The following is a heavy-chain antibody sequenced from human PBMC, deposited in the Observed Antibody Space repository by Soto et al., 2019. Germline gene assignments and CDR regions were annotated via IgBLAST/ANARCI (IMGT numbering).Heavy chain of an antibody. CDR2: INHSGST. Sequence: SETLSLTCAVYGGSFSGYYWTWIRQPPGTGLEWIGEINHSGSTNYNPSLKSRVTISVDTSKNQFSLKLTSVTAADTAVYYCARHIVGIPAAMGNCYFDLWGRGTLVTVS. V-gene: IGHV4-34*01. CDR3: ARHIVGIPAAMGNCYFDL. D-gene: IGHD2-2*01. CDR1: GGSFSGYY. J-gene: IGHJ2*01.